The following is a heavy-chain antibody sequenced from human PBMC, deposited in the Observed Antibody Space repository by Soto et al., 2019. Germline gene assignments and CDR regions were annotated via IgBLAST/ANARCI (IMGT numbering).Heavy chain of an antibody. CDR3: ARGPYNWNPLRYYYYMDV. CDR1: GGSISGYY. J-gene: IGHJ6*03. D-gene: IGHD1-20*01. V-gene: IGHV4-34*01. CDR2: INHSGST. Sequence: LQTLSLTCAVYGGSISGYYWSWIRQPPGKGLEWIGEINHSGSTNYNPSLKSRVTISVDTSKNQFSLKLSSVTAADTAVYYCARGPYNWNPLRYYYYMDVWGKGTTVTVSS.